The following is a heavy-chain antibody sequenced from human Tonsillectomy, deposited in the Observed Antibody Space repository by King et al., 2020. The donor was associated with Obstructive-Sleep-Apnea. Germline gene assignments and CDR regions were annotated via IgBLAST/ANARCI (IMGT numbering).Heavy chain of an antibody. J-gene: IGHJ4*02. CDR3: ATGGSGSGWYGFDH. CDR1: VCTFNSYA. Sequence: VQLVESGGGVVQPGRSLRRSCAASVCTFNSYAIHWVRQARGKGLECVAVMSYDGSNKYYADSVKGRFIISRDNSKNTLHLQMNSLRPEDTAVDYCATGGSGSGWYGFDHWGQGTLVTVSS. V-gene: IGHV3-30*04. D-gene: IGHD6-19*01. CDR2: MSYDGSNK.